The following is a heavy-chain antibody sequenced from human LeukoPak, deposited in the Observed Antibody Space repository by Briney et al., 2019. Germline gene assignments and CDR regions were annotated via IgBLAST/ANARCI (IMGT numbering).Heavy chain of an antibody. CDR3: ARVDDAYDFWSGYYTSLPYFDY. CDR1: GFTFSTYN. V-gene: IGHV3-21*01. J-gene: IGHJ4*02. Sequence: GGSLRLSCAASGFTFSTYNMNWVRQAPGKGLEWVSSISGSSSYIYYADSVKGRFTISRDNAKNSLYLQMNSLRAEDTAVYYCARVDDAYDFWSGYYTSLPYFDYWGQGTLVTVSS. D-gene: IGHD3-3*01. CDR2: ISGSSSYI.